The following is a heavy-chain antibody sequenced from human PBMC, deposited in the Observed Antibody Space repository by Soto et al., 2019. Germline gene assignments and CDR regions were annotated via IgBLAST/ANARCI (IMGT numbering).Heavy chain of an antibody. CDR3: ARGYSGTPGYFKY. CDR2: IIPLFGTA. J-gene: IGHJ4*02. Sequence: GASVKVSCKASGGTFSSYAISWVRQAPGQGLKWMGGIIPLFGTANYAQKFEGRVTITADESTSTAYMELSGLRSEDTAVYYCARGYSGTPGYFKYWGQVTLVTVSS. V-gene: IGHV1-69*13. D-gene: IGHD1-26*01. CDR1: GGTFSSYA.